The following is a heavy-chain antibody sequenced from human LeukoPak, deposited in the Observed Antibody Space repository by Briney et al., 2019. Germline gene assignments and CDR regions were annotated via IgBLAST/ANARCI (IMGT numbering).Heavy chain of an antibody. D-gene: IGHD6-6*01. Sequence: SETLSLTCTVSGGSISSYYWSWIRQPPGKGLEWIGYIYYSGSTNYNPSLKSRVTISVDTSKNQFSLKLSSVTAADTAVYYCARDLGSSIYYYYGMDVWGLGTTVTVSS. J-gene: IGHJ6*02. V-gene: IGHV4-59*01. CDR1: GGSISSYY. CDR3: ARDLGSSIYYYYGMDV. CDR2: IYYSGST.